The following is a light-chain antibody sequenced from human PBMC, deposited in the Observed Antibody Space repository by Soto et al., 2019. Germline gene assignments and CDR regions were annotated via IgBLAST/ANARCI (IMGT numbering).Light chain of an antibody. CDR1: QSVSSK. CDR3: QQYNEWPPVT. V-gene: IGKV3-15*01. Sequence: EIVMTQSPATLSVSPGERATLSCRASQSVSSKLAWYQQXXXXXPRLLIYGASTRAGGIPARFSGSGSGTEFTLTISSLQSEDFAVYYCQQYNEWPPVTFGPGTKVDIK. J-gene: IGKJ3*01. CDR2: GAS.